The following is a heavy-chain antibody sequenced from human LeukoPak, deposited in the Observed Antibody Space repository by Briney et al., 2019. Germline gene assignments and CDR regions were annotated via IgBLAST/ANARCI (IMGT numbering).Heavy chain of an antibody. CDR2: IYSGGGT. J-gene: IGHJ4*02. CDR1: GFTLSTNY. V-gene: IGHV3-66*01. Sequence: GGSLRLSCAASGFTLSTNYMSWVRQAPGKGLEWVSLIYSGGGTYYADSVKGRFTISRDNSRNTLSLQMNSLRVDDTAVYYCARGFRSVTPWRYFGYGGQVPLVT. D-gene: IGHD4-17*01. CDR3: ARGFRSVTPWRYFGY.